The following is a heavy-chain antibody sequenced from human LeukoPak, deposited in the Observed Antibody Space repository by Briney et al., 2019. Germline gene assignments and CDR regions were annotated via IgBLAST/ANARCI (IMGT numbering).Heavy chain of an antibody. Sequence: ASVKLSCKPSGYTFTTYYLHWVRQAPGQGLEWMGWINPNNGSTYYAQQFQGRFTMTRDTSINTAYMELSGLTSDDTAVYYCARDPSNRYYTDVWGIGTTVTVS. J-gene: IGHJ6*03. CDR1: GYTFTTYY. V-gene: IGHV1-2*02. CDR3: ARDPSNRYYTDV. D-gene: IGHD1-14*01. CDR2: INPNNGST.